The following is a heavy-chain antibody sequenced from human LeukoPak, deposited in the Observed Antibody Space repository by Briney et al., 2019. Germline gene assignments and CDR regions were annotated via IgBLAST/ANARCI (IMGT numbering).Heavy chain of an antibody. D-gene: IGHD2-15*01. CDR2: ITSNSGAI. J-gene: IGHJ4*02. CDR1: GFTFSIYS. V-gene: IGHV3-48*01. Sequence: GGSLRLSCAASGFTFSIYSMNWVRQAPGKGLEWVSYITSNSGAIYYADSVKGRFTISRDNAKNSLYLQMNSLRAEDTAVYYCARSGVRYCSGGSCYSIWGQGTLVTVSS. CDR3: ARSGVRYCSGGSCYSI.